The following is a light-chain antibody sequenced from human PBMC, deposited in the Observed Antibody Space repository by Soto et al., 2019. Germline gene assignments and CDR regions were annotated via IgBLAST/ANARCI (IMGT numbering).Light chain of an antibody. CDR3: QQYKTFSWT. V-gene: IGKV3-11*01. CDR2: EAS. J-gene: IGKJ1*01. CDR1: QSVSSS. Sequence: EIVLTQSPATLSLSPGERATLSCRASQSVSSSLAWYQQKLGQAPRLLIYEASDRATGIPARFSGSGSGTDFTLIISSLEPEDFATYYCQQYKTFSWTFGQGTKVEIK.